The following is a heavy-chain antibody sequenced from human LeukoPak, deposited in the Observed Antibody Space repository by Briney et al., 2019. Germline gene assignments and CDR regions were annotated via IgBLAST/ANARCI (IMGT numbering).Heavy chain of an antibody. CDR3: GLAVADNNNWFDP. V-gene: IGHV4-61*01. CDR1: GGSVSSGSYY. D-gene: IGHD6-19*01. Sequence: SETLSLTCTVSGGSVSSGSYYWSWIRQPPGKGLEWIGYIYYSGSTNYNPSLKSRVTISVDTSKNQFSLKLSSVTAADTAVYYCGLAVADNNNWFDPWGQGTLVTVSS. CDR2: IYYSGST. J-gene: IGHJ5*02.